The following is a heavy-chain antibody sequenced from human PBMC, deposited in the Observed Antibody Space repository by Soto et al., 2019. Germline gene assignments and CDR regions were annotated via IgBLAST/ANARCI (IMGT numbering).Heavy chain of an antibody. J-gene: IGHJ4*02. CDR3: ATMKRARLDS. CDR2: INPTLDST. D-gene: IGHD6-25*01. CDR1: GSMSSGYG. V-gene: IGHV1-69*06. Sequence: EQVVQSGPAMKEPGSSVKVSCRASGSMSSGYGFSWVRQAPGQGLQWVGVINPTLDSTHYAQNLQGRVSITVDKSTDTAYLEVTSLRLEDTAIYFCATMKRARLDSWGRGTVVTVSS.